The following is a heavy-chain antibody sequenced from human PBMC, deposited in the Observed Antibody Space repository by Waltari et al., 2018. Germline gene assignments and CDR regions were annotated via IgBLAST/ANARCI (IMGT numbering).Heavy chain of an antibody. V-gene: IGHV3-23*04. CDR1: GFTFSNYA. CDR2: ITNSGGHT. D-gene: IGHD6-6*01. J-gene: IGHJ4*02. CDR3: STGGYGSSPEVY. Sequence: EVQLVESGGALVQPGGSLRLSCAASGFTFSNYAMTWVRQAPGKGLEWVSAITNSGGHTYYADSVKGRFTVSRDNSKDTVYLQMNSLRAEDTAAYYCSTGGYGSSPEVYWGQGTLVTVSS.